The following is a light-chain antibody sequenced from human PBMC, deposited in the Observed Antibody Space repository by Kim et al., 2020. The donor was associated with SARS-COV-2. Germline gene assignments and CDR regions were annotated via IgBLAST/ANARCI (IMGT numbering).Light chain of an antibody. CDR1: QSVSSN. Sequence: EIVLTQSPATLSVSPGERATLSCRASQSVSSNLAWYQQRPGQAPRLLIFGASTRATGIPARFSGSESGTEFTLTISSLQSEDFAVYYCHQYNDWPPFTFGQGTRLEIK. CDR3: HQYNDWPPFT. CDR2: GAS. V-gene: IGKV3-15*01. J-gene: IGKJ5*01.